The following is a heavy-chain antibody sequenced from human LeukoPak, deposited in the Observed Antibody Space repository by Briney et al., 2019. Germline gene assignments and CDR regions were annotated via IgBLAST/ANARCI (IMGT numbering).Heavy chain of an antibody. J-gene: IGHJ4*02. CDR1: GGSISSGGYY. V-gene: IGHV4-31*03. CDR2: IYYSGST. Sequence: SETLSLTCTVSGGSISSGGYYWSWIRQHPGKGLEWIGYIYYSGSTYYNPSLKSRVTISVDTSKNQLSLKLSSVTAADTAVYYCARALLTVTTKWFDYWGQGTLVTVSS. D-gene: IGHD4-11*01. CDR3: ARALLTVTTKWFDY.